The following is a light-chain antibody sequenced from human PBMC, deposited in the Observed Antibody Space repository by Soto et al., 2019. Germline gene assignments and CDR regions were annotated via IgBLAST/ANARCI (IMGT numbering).Light chain of an antibody. V-gene: IGLV2-11*01. Sequence: QSALTQPRSVSGSPGQSVTISCTGTSSDVGGYNYVSWYQQHPGKAPKLMIYDVSKRPSGVPDRFSGSKSGNTASLTISGLQAEDEAYYHCCSYAGSYTLWVVFGGGTQLTVL. CDR2: DVS. CDR3: CSYAGSYTLWVV. J-gene: IGLJ2*01. CDR1: SSDVGGYNY.